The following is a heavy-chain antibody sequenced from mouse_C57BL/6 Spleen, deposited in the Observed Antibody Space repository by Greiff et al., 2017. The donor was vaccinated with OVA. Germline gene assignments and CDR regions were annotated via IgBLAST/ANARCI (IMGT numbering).Heavy chain of an antibody. CDR1: GFTFSSYA. D-gene: IGHD1-1*01. Sequence: EVHLVESGEGLVKPGGSLKLSCAASGFTFSSYAMSWVRQTPEKRLEWVAYISSGGGYIYYADTLKGRFTISRDNARNTLYLQMSSLKSEDTAMYYCTTTVVATDAMDYWGQGTSVTVSS. CDR3: TTTVVATDAMDY. CDR2: ISSGGGYI. V-gene: IGHV5-9-1*02. J-gene: IGHJ4*01.